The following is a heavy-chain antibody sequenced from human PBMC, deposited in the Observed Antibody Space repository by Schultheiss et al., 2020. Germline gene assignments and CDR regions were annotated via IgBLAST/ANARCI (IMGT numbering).Heavy chain of an antibody. V-gene: IGHV1-18*04. CDR1: GYTFTGYY. CDR2: ISAYNGNT. D-gene: IGHD1-26*01. J-gene: IGHJ4*02. Sequence: ASVKVSCKASGYTFTGYYMHWVRQAPGQGLEWMGWISAYNGNTNYAQKLQGRVTMTTDTSTSTAYMELRSLRSDDTAVYYCARDVGATQGFDYWGQGTLVTVSS. CDR3: ARDVGATQGFDY.